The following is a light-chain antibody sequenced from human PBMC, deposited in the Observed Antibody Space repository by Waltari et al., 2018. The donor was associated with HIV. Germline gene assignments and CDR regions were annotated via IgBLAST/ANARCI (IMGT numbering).Light chain of an antibody. CDR2: QAT. CDR3: QAWDSSTVV. Sequence: SYELNQPPSVSVSPGKTASITCSGDKLGDKYACWYQQKPGQSPVLVMYQATKRPSEIPERFSGSNSGNTATLTISGTQAMDEADYYCQAWDSSTVVFGGGTKLTVL. CDR1: KLGDKY. V-gene: IGLV3-1*01. J-gene: IGLJ2*01.